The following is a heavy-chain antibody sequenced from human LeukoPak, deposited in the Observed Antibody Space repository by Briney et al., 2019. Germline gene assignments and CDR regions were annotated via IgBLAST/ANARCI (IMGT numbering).Heavy chain of an antibody. Sequence: SVKVSCKASGGTFSSYAISWVRQAPGQGLEWMGRIIPIFGTANYAQKFQGRVTITTDESTSTAYMELSSLRSEDTAVYYCARDSFPLRLGEVSESPPCLADYWGQGTLVTVYS. V-gene: IGHV1-69*05. CDR2: IIPIFGTA. CDR1: GGTFSSYA. J-gene: IGHJ4*02. CDR3: ARDSFPLRLGEVSESPPCLADY. D-gene: IGHD3-16*02.